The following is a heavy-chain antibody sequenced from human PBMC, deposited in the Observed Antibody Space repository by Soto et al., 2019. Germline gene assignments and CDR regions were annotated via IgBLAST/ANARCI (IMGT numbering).Heavy chain of an antibody. CDR3: ARDRNGAFDI. J-gene: IGHJ3*02. Sequence: SETLSLTCAVYGGSFSGYYWSWIRQPPGKGLEWIGEIHHSGSTHYNPSLKSRVTISVDTSKNQFSLKLSSVTAADTAVYYCARDRNGAFDIWGQGTMVTVSS. V-gene: IGHV4-34*01. CDR1: GGSFSGYY. CDR2: IHHSGST. D-gene: IGHD2-8*01.